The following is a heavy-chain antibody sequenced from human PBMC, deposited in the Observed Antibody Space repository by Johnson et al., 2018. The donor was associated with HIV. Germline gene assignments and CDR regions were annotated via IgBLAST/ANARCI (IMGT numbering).Heavy chain of an antibody. V-gene: IGHV3-11*04. CDR2: ISSSGSTI. Sequence: QEQLVESGGGLVKPGGSLRLSCAASGFSFSDYYMSWIRQAPGKWLEWVSYISSSGSTIYYADSVVKGRFTITRDNAKNSVFLQMNSLRVEDTAIYYCARQPDNFWSSDAFDIWGQGTMVTVSS. CDR1: GFSFSDYY. CDR3: ARQPDNFWSSDAFDI. J-gene: IGHJ3*02. D-gene: IGHD3-3*01.